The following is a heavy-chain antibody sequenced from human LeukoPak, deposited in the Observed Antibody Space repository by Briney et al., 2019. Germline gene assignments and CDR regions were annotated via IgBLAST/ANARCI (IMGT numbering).Heavy chain of an antibody. CDR1: GGSISSSSYY. Sequence: SETLSLTCTVSGGSISSSSYYWGWIRQPPGKGLEWIGSIYYSGSTYYNPSLKSRVTISVDTSKNQFSLKLSSVTAADTAVYYCASMAEAEAAADEWGIKFDPWGQGTLVTVSS. D-gene: IGHD6-13*01. V-gene: IGHV4-39*07. J-gene: IGHJ5*02. CDR2: IYYSGST. CDR3: ASMAEAEAAADEWGIKFDP.